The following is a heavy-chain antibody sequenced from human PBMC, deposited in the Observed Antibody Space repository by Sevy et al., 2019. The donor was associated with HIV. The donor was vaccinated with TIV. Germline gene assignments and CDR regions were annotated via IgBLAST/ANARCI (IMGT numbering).Heavy chain of an antibody. J-gene: IGHJ3*01. V-gene: IGHV3-23*01. Sequence: GGSLRLSCAASGFTFRNYGMSWVRQAPGKGLEWVSSISDGGVNIYYADSVKGRFSVPRDNSMKTLYLELNRLRAEYTAVDYCAKGRVRSLDWFEPFAVWGQGKTVTVSS. CDR2: ISDGGVNI. CDR1: GFTFRNYG. D-gene: IGHD3-9*01. CDR3: AKGRVRSLDWFEPFAV.